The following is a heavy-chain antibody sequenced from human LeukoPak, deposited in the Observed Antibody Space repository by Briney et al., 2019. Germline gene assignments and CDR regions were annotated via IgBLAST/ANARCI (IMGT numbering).Heavy chain of an antibody. CDR2: IIPIFGTA. D-gene: IGHD4-23*01. CDR1: GGTFSSYT. V-gene: IGHV1-69*13. J-gene: IGHJ1*01. Sequence: GASVKVSFKASGGTFSSYTISWMRQAPGDGLEWMGGIIPIFGTANYAQKFQGRVTITADESTSTAYMELSSLRSEDTAVYYCARATTVVNEYFQHWGQGTLVTVSS. CDR3: ARATTVVNEYFQH.